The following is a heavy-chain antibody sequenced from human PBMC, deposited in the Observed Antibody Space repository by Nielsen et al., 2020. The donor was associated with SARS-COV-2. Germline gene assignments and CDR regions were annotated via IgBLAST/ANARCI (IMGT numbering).Heavy chain of an antibody. CDR2: ISAYNGNT. V-gene: IGHV1-18*01. D-gene: IGHD2-21*02. Sequence: WVRQAPGQGLEWMGWISAYNGNTNYAQKLQGRVTMTTDTSTSTAYMELRSLRSDDTAVYYCARGDGIVVVTAPFDYWGQGTLVTVSS. CDR3: ARGDGIVVVTAPFDY. J-gene: IGHJ4*02.